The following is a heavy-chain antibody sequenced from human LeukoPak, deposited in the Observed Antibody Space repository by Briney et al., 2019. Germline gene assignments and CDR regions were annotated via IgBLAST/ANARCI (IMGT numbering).Heavy chain of an antibody. CDR2: IKSKTDGGTT. V-gene: IGHV3-15*01. CDR3: TTPAGIAAAGLFDY. D-gene: IGHD6-13*01. J-gene: IGHJ4*02. Sequence: RGSLRLSCAASGFTFSNAWMSWVRQAPGKGLEWVGRIKSKTDGGTTDYAAPVKGRFTISRDDSKNTLYLQMNSLKTEDTAVYYCTTPAGIAAAGLFDYWGQGTLVTVSS. CDR1: GFTFSNAW.